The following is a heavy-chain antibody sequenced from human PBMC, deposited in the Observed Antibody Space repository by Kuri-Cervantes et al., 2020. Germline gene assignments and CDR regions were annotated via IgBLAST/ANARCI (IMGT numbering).Heavy chain of an antibody. CDR2: ISSSSSYI. CDR3: ATTSSSSWEDAFDI. Sequence: GGSLRLSCAVYGGSFSGYYWSWIRQPPGKGLEWVSSISSSSSYIYYADSVKGRFTISRDNAKNSLYLQMNSLRAEDTALYYCATTSSSSWEDAFDIWGQGTMVTVSS. J-gene: IGHJ3*02. D-gene: IGHD6-13*01. V-gene: IGHV3-21*04. CDR1: GGSFSGYY.